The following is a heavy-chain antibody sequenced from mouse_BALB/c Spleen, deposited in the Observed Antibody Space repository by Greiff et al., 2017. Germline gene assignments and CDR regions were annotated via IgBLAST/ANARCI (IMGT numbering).Heavy chain of an antibody. CDR1: GFTFSSYA. Sequence: EVMLVESGGGLVKPGGSLKLSCAASGFTFSSYAMSWVRQSPEKRLEWVAEISSGGSYTYYPDTVTGRFTISRDNAKNTLYLEMSSLRSEDTAMYYCARNNYYGSYAMDYWGQGTSVTVSS. CDR2: ISSGGSYT. D-gene: IGHD1-1*01. V-gene: IGHV5-9-4*01. CDR3: ARNNYYGSYAMDY. J-gene: IGHJ4*01.